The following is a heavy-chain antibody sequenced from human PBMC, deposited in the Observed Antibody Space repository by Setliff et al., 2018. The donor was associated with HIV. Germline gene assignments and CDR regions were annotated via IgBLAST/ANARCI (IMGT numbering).Heavy chain of an antibody. D-gene: IGHD3-10*01. CDR1: GVSFGSSDYY. J-gene: IGHJ4*02. CDR3: ARNTRAGDFDY. Sequence: SETLSLTCTVSGVSFGSSDYYRAWIRQPPGKGLEWIGSFYYSGSTYYNPSLKSRVTISVDTSKNQFSLRLTSVTAADTSVYYCARNTRAGDFDYWGQGTLVTVSS. V-gene: IGHV4-39*01. CDR2: FYYSGST.